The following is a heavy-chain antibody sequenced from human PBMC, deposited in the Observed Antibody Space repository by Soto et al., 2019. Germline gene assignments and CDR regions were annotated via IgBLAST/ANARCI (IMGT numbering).Heavy chain of an antibody. CDR2: MNPNSGNT. V-gene: IGHV1-8*01. CDR1: GYTFTSYD. J-gene: IGHJ4*02. D-gene: IGHD2-2*01. CDR3: ARQYCSSTSCYGADFDY. Sequence: QVQLVQPGAEVKKPGASVKVSCKASGYTFTSYDINWVRQATGQGLEWMGWMNPNSGNTGYAQKFQGRVTMTRNTSISTAYMELSSLRSGDTAVYYCARQYCSSTSCYGADFDYWGQGTLVTVSS.